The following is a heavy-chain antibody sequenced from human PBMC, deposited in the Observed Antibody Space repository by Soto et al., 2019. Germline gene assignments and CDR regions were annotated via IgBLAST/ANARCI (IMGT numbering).Heavy chain of an antibody. Sequence: SVKVSCKASGGTFSSYAISWVRQAPGQGLEWMGGIIPIFGTANYAQKFQGRVTITADESTSTAYMELSSLRSEDTAVYYCAGGIDDFWSGYSPVWFDPWGQGTLVTVSS. V-gene: IGHV1-69*13. D-gene: IGHD3-3*01. CDR1: GGTFSSYA. J-gene: IGHJ5*02. CDR2: IIPIFGTA. CDR3: AGGIDDFWSGYSPVWFDP.